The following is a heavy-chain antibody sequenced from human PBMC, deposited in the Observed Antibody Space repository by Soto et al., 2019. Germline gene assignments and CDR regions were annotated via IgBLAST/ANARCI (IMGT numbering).Heavy chain of an antibody. J-gene: IGHJ4*02. V-gene: IGHV3-53*01. CDR2: FESGGSI. CDR1: GFSVRTNY. Sequence: PGGSLRLSCAASGFSVRTNYMSWVRQAPGKGLDWVSVFESGGSIYYADSVKGRFIISRDYAKNTVDLQMNSLRVEDTAVYYCARAGVTPHFFYYWRQGTLVTVSS. D-gene: IGHD3-3*02. CDR3: ARAGVTPHFFYY.